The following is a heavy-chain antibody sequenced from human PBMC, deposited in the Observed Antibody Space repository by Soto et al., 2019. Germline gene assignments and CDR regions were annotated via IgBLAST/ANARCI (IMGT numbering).Heavy chain of an antibody. J-gene: IGHJ6*02. CDR1: GYTFTSYG. V-gene: IGHV1-18*01. CDR3: AIPHYDILTGRDIYYGMDV. D-gene: IGHD3-9*01. CDR2: ISAYNGNT. Sequence: ASVKVSCKASGYTFTSYGISCVRQAPGQGLEWMGWISAYNGNTNYAQKLQGRVTMTTDTSTSTAYMELRSLRSDDTAVYYCAIPHYDILTGRDIYYGMDVWGQGTTVTVSS.